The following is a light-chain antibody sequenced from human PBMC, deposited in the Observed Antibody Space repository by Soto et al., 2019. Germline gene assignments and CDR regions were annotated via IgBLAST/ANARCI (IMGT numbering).Light chain of an antibody. J-gene: IGKJ5*01. CDR1: QSISSY. V-gene: IGKV1-39*01. Sequence: DIQMTQSPSSLSASVGDRVTITCRASQSISSYLNWYQQKPGKAPKLLIYAASSLQSGVPSRFSGSGSGTDFTLTISSLQPEDFATYYCQNSYITPHTFGQGTRLEIK. CDR2: AAS. CDR3: QNSYITPHT.